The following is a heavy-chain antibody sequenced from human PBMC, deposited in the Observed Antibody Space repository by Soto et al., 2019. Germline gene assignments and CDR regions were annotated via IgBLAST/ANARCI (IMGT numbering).Heavy chain of an antibody. CDR2: IYHSGST. D-gene: IGHD1-26*01. Sequence: PSETLSLTCAVSSGSISSSNWWSWVRQPPGKGLEWIGEIYHSGSTNYNPSLKSRVTISVDKSKNQFSLKLSSVTAADTAVYYCARALLGVSVGYYYMDVWGKGTTVTVSS. CDR1: SGSISSSNW. V-gene: IGHV4-4*02. J-gene: IGHJ6*03. CDR3: ARALLGVSVGYYYMDV.